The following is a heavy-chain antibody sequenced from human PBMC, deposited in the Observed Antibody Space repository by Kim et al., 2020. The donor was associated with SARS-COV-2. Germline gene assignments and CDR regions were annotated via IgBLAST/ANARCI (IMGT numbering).Heavy chain of an antibody. J-gene: IGHJ4*02. D-gene: IGHD3-22*01. CDR3: AKANADYYDSSGYY. Sequence: GGSLRLSCAASGFTFSSYGMHWVRQAPGKGLEWVAAISYDGSNKFYADSVKGRFTISRDNSKNTLYLQMNSLRAEDTAVYYCAKANADYYDSSGYYWGQGTLVTVSS. CDR1: GFTFSSYG. V-gene: IGHV3-30*18. CDR2: ISYDGSNK.